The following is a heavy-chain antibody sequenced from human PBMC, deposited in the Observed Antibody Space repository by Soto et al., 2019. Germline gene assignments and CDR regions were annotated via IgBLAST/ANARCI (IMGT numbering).Heavy chain of an antibody. D-gene: IGHD3-9*01. CDR1: GGSFSGYY. CDR3: ASQGLPYFDWSPTPPYYTHV. V-gene: IGHV4-34*01. CDR2: TNHSGNT. J-gene: IGHJ6*03. Sequence: SETLSLTCAVYGGSFSGYYWSWIRQPPGKGLEWIGETNHSGNTNYNPSLKSQGTRSVNKSKNHFSLKLSSVTEADTAVEYCASQGLPYFDWSPTPPYYTHVWGTGTTVTVSS.